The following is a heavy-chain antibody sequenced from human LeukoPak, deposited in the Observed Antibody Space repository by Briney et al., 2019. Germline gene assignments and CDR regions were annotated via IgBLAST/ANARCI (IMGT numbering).Heavy chain of an antibody. V-gene: IGHV3-30*01. CDR1: GFTLSSYA. D-gene: IGHD6-13*01. Sequence: GRSLRLSCAASGFTLSSYAMHWVRQAPGKGLEWVAVISYDGSNKYYADSVKGRFTISRDNSKNTLYLQMNSLRAEDTAVYYCARVGGYSSSWYVSDAFDIWGQGTMVTASS. CDR2: ISYDGSNK. J-gene: IGHJ3*02. CDR3: ARVGGYSSSWYVSDAFDI.